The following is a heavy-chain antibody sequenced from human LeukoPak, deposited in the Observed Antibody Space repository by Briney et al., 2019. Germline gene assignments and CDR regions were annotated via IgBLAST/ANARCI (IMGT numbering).Heavy chain of an antibody. J-gene: IGHJ4*02. Sequence: SETLSLTCTVSGGSISSYYWSWIRQPPGEGLEWIGYIYYTGSTNYNPSLKSRVTISVDTSKNQFSLKLSSVTAADTAVYYCARRGLGDYWGQGTLVTVSS. D-gene: IGHD3-16*01. V-gene: IGHV4-59*08. CDR3: ARRGLGDY. CDR1: GGSISSYY. CDR2: IYYTGST.